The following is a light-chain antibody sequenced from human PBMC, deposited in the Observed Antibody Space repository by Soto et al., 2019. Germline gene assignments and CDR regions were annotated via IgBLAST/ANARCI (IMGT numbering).Light chain of an antibody. CDR3: QAWDSSTVV. V-gene: IGLV3-1*01. J-gene: IGLJ2*01. CDR1: KLGTKY. CDR2: QDD. Sequence: SYELTQSPSVSVSPGQTATITCSGDKLGTKYACWYQQKPGQSPVLVIYQDDKRPSGIPERFSGSNSGNTATLTISGTQAVDEADYYCQAWDSSTVVFGGGTKVTVL.